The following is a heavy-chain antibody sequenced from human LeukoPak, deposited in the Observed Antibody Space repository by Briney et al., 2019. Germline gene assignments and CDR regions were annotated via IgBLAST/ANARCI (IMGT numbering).Heavy chain of an antibody. CDR3: ARGPRYYDILTGHKFDP. V-gene: IGHV1-18*01. J-gene: IGHJ5*02. CDR2: ISAYNGNT. Sequence: GASVKVSCKASGYTFTSYGISWVRQAPGQGLEWMGWISAYNGNTNYAQKLQGRVTMTTDTSTSTAYMELRSLRSDDTAVYYCARGPRYYDILTGHKFDPWGQGTLVTVSS. D-gene: IGHD3-9*01. CDR1: GYTFTSYG.